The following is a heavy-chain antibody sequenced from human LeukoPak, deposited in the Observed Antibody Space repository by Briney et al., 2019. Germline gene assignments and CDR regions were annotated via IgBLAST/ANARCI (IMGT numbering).Heavy chain of an antibody. Sequence: ASVKVSCKASGYTFTGYYMHWVRQAPGQGLEWMGWINPNSGGTNYAQKFQGRVTMTRDTSISTAYMELSRLRSDDTAVYYCARARAPAMVRGVSYYFDYWGQGTLVTVSS. CDR3: ARARAPAMVRGVSYYFDY. CDR1: GYTFTGYY. D-gene: IGHD3-10*01. V-gene: IGHV1-2*02. CDR2: INPNSGGT. J-gene: IGHJ4*02.